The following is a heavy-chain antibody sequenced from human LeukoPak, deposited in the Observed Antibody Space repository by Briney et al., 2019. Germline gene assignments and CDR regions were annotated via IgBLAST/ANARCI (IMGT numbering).Heavy chain of an antibody. V-gene: IGHV4-34*01. J-gene: IGHJ5*02. Sequence: SETLSLTCAVYGGSFSGYYWSWIRQPPGKGLEWIGEINHSGSTNYNPSLKSRLTISADTSKNQFSLKLSSVTAADTAVYYCARDRRYNWFDPWGQGTLVTVSS. CDR3: ARDRRYNWFDP. CDR1: GGSFSGYY. CDR2: INHSGST.